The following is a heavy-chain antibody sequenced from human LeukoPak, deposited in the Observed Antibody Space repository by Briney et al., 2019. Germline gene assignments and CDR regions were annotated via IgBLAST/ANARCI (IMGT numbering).Heavy chain of an antibody. Sequence: GGSLRLSCAASGFTFSSYSMNWVRQAPGKGLEWVSSISSSSSYIYYADSVKGRFTISRDNAKNSLYLQMNSLRAEDTAVYYCARDERYSGYDFYYYYYYMDVWGKGTTVTISS. D-gene: IGHD5-12*01. CDR1: GFTFSSYS. J-gene: IGHJ6*03. CDR3: ARDERYSGYDFYYYYYYMDV. V-gene: IGHV3-21*01. CDR2: ISSSSSYI.